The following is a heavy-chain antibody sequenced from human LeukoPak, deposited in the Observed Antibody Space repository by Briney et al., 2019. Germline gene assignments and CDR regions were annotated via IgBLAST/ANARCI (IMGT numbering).Heavy chain of an antibody. CDR2: TGSAGDT. V-gene: IGHV3-13*01. D-gene: IGHD3-22*01. J-gene: IGHJ6*03. CDR3: ARSGVVTNSTDFTDYYCIDV. Sequence: PGGSLRLSCAAPGFSFSRNDMHWVRHPTGKRLEWVSRTGSAGDTYNAGSVKGRFTISRGNANNSLYLHMNGLRAGDTAVYYCARSGVVTNSTDFTDYYCIDVWGKGTTVTVSS. CDR1: GFSFSRND.